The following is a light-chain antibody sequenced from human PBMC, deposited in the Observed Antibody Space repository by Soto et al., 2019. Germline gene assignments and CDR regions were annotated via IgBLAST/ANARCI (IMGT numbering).Light chain of an antibody. Sequence: QSALTQPASVSGSPGQSITISCTGTSSDVGGYNYVSWYQQHPGKAPKLLIYDVSNRPSGVSTRFSGSKSGNTASLSISGLQAEDEADYYCGSYNSISTGVVFGGGTKVTVL. V-gene: IGLV2-14*01. CDR1: SSDVGGYNY. CDR3: GSYNSISTGVV. CDR2: DVS. J-gene: IGLJ2*01.